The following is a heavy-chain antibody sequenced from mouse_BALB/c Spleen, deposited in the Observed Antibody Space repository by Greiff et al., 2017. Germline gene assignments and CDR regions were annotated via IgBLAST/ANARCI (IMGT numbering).Heavy chain of an antibody. Sequence: VHLVESGAELVRPGVSVKISCKGSGYTFTDYAMHWVKQSHAKSLEWIGVISTYYGDASYNQKFKGKATMTVDKSSSTAYMELARLTSEDSAIYYCARSDDGYPYYFDYWGQGTTLTVSS. J-gene: IGHJ2*01. CDR1: GYTFTDYA. V-gene: IGHV1S137*01. CDR2: ISTYYGDA. D-gene: IGHD2-3*01. CDR3: ARSDDGYPYYFDY.